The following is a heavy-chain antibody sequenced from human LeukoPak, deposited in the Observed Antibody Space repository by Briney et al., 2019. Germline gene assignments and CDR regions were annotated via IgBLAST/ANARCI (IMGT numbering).Heavy chain of an antibody. V-gene: IGHV4-61*02. CDR1: GGSISSGSYY. J-gene: IGHJ4*02. Sequence: PSQTLSLTCTVSGGSISSGSYYWSWIRQPAGKGLEWIGRIYTSRSTNYDPSLKSRVTISVDTSKNQFSLKLSSVTAADTAVYYCARGIPGSVVVQAALYYFDYWGQGTLVTVSS. CDR3: ARGIPGSVVVQAALYYFDY. D-gene: IGHD2-2*01. CDR2: IYTSRST.